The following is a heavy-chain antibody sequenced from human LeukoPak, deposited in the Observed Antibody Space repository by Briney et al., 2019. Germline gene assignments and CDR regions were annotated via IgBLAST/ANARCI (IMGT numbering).Heavy chain of an antibody. J-gene: IGHJ3*02. V-gene: IGHV1-69*05. CDR2: IIPIFGTA. D-gene: IGHD3-16*02. CDR1: GGTFSSYA. Sequence: SVKVSCKASGGTFSSYAISWVRQAPGQGLEWMGRIIPIFGTANYAQKFQGRVTITTDESTSTAYMELSSLRSEDTAVYYCARPNYDYVWGSYRHLSEAFDIWGQGTMVTASS. CDR3: ARPNYDYVWGSYRHLSEAFDI.